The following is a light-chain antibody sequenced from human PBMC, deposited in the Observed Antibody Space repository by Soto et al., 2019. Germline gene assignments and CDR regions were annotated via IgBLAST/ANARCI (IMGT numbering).Light chain of an antibody. J-gene: IGLJ2*01. CDR2: EVS. V-gene: IGLV2-8*01. CDR1: SSDLGGYNF. Sequence: QSALTQPPSASGSPGQSVTISCTGSSSDLGGYNFVSWYQHHPGKAPKLIIFEVSRRPSGVPDRFSGSKSGNTASLTVSGLKADDEAHYYCSSYAGNNVVIFGGGTQLTVL. CDR3: SSYAGNNVVI.